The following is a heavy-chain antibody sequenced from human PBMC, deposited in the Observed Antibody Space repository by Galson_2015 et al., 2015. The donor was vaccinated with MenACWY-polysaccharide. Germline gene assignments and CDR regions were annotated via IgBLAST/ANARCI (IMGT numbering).Heavy chain of an antibody. CDR2: IGGSGGST. CDR1: GFTFSNYA. D-gene: IGHD3-22*01. CDR3: AKRSERYYYDTSGYYPFDY. V-gene: IGHV3-23*01. J-gene: IGHJ4*02. Sequence: SLRLSCAASGFTFSNYAMSWVRQAPGKGLEWVSSIGGSGGSTYYADSVKGRFTISRDNSKNTLYLQMNSLRAEDTAVYYCAKRSERYYYDTSGYYPFDYWGQGTLVPVSS.